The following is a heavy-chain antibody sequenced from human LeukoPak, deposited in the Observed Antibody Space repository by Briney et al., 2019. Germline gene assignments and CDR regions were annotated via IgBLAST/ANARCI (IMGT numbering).Heavy chain of an antibody. J-gene: IGHJ3*02. CDR2: IYHSGST. Sequence: KTSETLSLTCTVSGYSISSGYYWGWIRQPPGKGLEWIGSIYHSGSTYYNPSLESRVTISVDTSKNQFSLKLSSVTAADTAVYFCARGPYSYDSSGAFDIWGQGTMVTVSS. CDR1: GYSISSGYY. D-gene: IGHD3-22*01. V-gene: IGHV4-38-2*02. CDR3: ARGPYSYDSSGAFDI.